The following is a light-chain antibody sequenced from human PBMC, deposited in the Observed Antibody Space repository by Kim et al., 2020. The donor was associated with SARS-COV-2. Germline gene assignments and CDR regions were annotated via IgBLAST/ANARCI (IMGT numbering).Light chain of an antibody. Sequence: EIVLTQSPGTLSLSPGERATLSCRASQSVSSSYLAWYQQKPGQAPRLLIYGASSRATGIPDRFSGSGSGTDFTLTISRLEPEDFAVYYCQKYGSSSTFGQGTKLEI. CDR3: QKYGSSST. CDR2: GAS. V-gene: IGKV3-20*01. CDR1: QSVSSSY. J-gene: IGKJ2*01.